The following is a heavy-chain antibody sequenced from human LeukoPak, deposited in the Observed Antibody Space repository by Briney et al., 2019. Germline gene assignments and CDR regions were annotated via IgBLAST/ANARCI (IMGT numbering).Heavy chain of an antibody. V-gene: IGHV3-21*01. CDR3: AREDDWNYEDY. D-gene: IGHD1-7*01. CDR1: GFTFDDYA. Sequence: PGGSLRLSCAASGFTFDDYAMHWVRHAPGKGLEWVSSISSSSSDISYADSVKGRFTISRDNAKNSLYLQMNSLRAEDTAIYYCAREDDWNYEDYWGQGTLVTVSS. J-gene: IGHJ4*02. CDR2: ISSSSSDI.